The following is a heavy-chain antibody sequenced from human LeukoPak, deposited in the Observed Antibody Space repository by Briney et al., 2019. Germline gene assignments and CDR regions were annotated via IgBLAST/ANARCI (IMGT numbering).Heavy chain of an antibody. J-gene: IGHJ5*02. Sequence: NPSETLSLTCTDSGGSISSYYWSWIRQPPGMGLEWIGYIYYSGGTNYNPPLKSRVTISVDMSKNQFSLKRSSVTAADTAVYYRARYSDNWFDPWGQGTLVTVSS. CDR1: GGSISSYY. CDR2: IYYSGGT. V-gene: IGHV4-59*01. CDR3: ARYSDNWFDP. D-gene: IGHD6-13*01.